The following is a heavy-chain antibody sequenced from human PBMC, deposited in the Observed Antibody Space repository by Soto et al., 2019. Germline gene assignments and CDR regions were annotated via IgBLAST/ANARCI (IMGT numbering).Heavy chain of an antibody. CDR1: GFTFSNAW. V-gene: IGHV3-15*01. CDR2: IKSKTDGGTT. CDR3: TTDLYYYDSSGYYFFDY. Sequence: PGGSLRLSCAASGFTFSNAWMSWVRQAPGKGLEWVGRIKSKTDGGTTDYAAPVKGRFTISRDDSKNTLYLQMNSLKTEDTAVHYCTTDLYYYDSSGYYFFDYWGQGTLVTVSS. J-gene: IGHJ4*02. D-gene: IGHD3-22*01.